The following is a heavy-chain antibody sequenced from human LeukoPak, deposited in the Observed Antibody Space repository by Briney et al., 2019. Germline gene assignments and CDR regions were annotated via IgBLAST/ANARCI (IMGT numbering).Heavy chain of an antibody. D-gene: IGHD6-19*01. V-gene: IGHV4-59*08. Sequence: SETLSLTCTVSGGSISNYYWSWIQQPPGKGLEWIGYIYYSGSTKYNPSLKSRVTISVDTSKNQFSLKLNSVTAADTAVYHCARQSYSSGWFDSWGQGTLVSVSS. J-gene: IGHJ5*01. CDR3: ARQSYSSGWFDS. CDR1: GGSISNYY. CDR2: IYYSGST.